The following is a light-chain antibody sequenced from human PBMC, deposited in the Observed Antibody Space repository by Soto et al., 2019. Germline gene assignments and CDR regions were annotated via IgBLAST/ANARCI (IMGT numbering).Light chain of an antibody. V-gene: IGLV2-23*01. CDR1: SSDVGSYNL. CDR3: CSYAGSSTYVV. J-gene: IGLJ2*01. Sequence: QSALTQPASVSGSPGQSITISCTGTSSDVGSYNLVSWYQQHAGKAPKHMIYEGSKRPSGVSNRFSGSKSGNTASLTTSGLQAEDEADYYCCSYAGSSTYVVFGGGSKLTVL. CDR2: EGS.